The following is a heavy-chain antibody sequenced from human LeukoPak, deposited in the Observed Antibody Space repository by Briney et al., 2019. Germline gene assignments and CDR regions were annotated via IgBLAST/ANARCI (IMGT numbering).Heavy chain of an antibody. D-gene: IGHD5-24*01. J-gene: IGHJ2*01. CDR3: ARDISGGGLQFRRYWYFDL. CDR1: GGSISSSSYY. V-gene: IGHV4-39*07. Sequence: PSETLSLTCTVSGGSISSSSYYWGWIRQPPGKGLEWIGSIYYSGSTYYNPSLKSRVTISVDTSKNQFSLKLSSVTAADTAVYYCARDISGGGLQFRRYWYFDLWGRGTLVTVSS. CDR2: IYYSGST.